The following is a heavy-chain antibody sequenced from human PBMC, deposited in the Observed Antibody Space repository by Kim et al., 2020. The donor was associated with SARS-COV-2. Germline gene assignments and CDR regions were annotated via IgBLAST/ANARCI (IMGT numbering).Heavy chain of an antibody. Sequence: GGSLRLSCAASGFTFSGSAMHWVRQASGKGLEWVGRIRSKANSYATAYAASVKGRFTISRDDSKNTAYLQMNSLKTEDTAVYYCTSGPYDILTGYYTTPGYWGQGTLVTVSS. V-gene: IGHV3-73*01. CDR2: IRSKANSYAT. J-gene: IGHJ4*02. CDR3: TSGPYDILTGYYTTPGY. D-gene: IGHD3-9*01. CDR1: GFTFSGSA.